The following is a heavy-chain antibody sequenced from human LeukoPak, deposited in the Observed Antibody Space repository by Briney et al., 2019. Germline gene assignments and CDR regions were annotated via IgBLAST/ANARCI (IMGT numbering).Heavy chain of an antibody. D-gene: IGHD6-13*01. J-gene: IGHJ4*02. CDR3: ARDPAGASSSWYYFDN. V-gene: IGHV3-21*04. Sequence: TGGSLRLSCAASGFTLSGYSMTWVRQAPGKGLECVSFITSSSNYIYYADSVKGRFTISRDTAKNSLYLQMSSLRTEDTAMYYRARDPAGASSSWYYFDNWGQGTLVTVSS. CDR1: GFTLSGYS. CDR2: ITSSSNYI.